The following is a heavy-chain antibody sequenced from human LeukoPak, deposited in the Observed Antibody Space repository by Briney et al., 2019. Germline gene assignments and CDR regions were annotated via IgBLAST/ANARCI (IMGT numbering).Heavy chain of an antibody. J-gene: IGHJ4*02. Sequence: GSLRLSCAASGFTFSNFAMHWVRPAPGKGLGWVAVISYDGSNKYYSDSVKGRFTISRDNSKNTLYLQMNSLRAEDTAVYYCAKTMTTVVTTPSDFDYWGQGTLVTVSS. D-gene: IGHD4-23*01. CDR3: AKTMTTVVTTPSDFDY. CDR1: GFTFSNFA. V-gene: IGHV3-30*18. CDR2: ISYDGSNK.